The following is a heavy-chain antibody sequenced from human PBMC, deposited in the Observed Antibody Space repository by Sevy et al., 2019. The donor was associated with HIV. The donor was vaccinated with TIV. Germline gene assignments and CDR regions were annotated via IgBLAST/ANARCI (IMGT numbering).Heavy chain of an antibody. CDR3: ARKYDSSGYFDY. CDR2: TSYDGSNK. CDR1: GFTFSSYG. Sequence: GSLRLSCAASGFTFSSYGMHWVRQAPGKGLEGVAATSYDGSNKYYADSVKGRFTISRDDSKNSLYLQLNSLRAEDTAIYYCARKYDSSGYFDYWGQGTLVTVSS. J-gene: IGHJ4*02. V-gene: IGHV3-30*03. D-gene: IGHD3-22*01.